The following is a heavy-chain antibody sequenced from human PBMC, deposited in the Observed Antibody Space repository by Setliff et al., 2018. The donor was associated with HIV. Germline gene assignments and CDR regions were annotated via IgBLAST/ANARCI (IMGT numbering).Heavy chain of an antibody. V-gene: IGHV3-11*04. CDR3: ARERTTSRYYYGMDV. CDR1: GNSITRDYQ. CDR2: ISGSGGST. Sequence: LSLTCTVSGNSITRDYQWGWIRQSPGKGLEWVSAISGSGGSTYYADSVKGRFTISRDNAKNSLYLQMNSLRAEDTAVYYCARERTTSRYYYGMDVWGQGTTVTVSS. J-gene: IGHJ6*02. D-gene: IGHD1-1*01.